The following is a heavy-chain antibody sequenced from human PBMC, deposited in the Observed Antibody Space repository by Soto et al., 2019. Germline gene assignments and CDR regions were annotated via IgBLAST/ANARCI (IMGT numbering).Heavy chain of an antibody. J-gene: IGHJ4*02. CDR2: ISYDGNNQ. V-gene: IGHV3-30*18. CDR1: GFDFRSYG. D-gene: IGHD3-3*02. Sequence: QVQLVESGGGVVQPGRSLRLSCAASGFDFRSYGMHWVRQAPGKGLEWVAVISYDGNNQYYADSVRGRFTISRDNVKNTVYLQMNSLRGEDAAVYFCAKDAPVVLAAVSRLDHWGQGTLVTVSS. CDR3: AKDAPVVLAAVSRLDH.